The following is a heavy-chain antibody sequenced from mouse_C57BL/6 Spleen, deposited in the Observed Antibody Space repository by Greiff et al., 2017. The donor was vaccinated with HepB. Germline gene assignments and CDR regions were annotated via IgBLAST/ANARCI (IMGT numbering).Heavy chain of an antibody. CDR1: GYTFTSYW. Sequence: QVQLQQPGAELVRPGSSVKLSCKASGYTFTSYWMDWVKQRPGQGLEWIGNINPSDSETHYNQKFKDKATLTVDKSSSTAYMQLSSLTSEDSAVYYCARANYYGSSYYYAMDYWGQGTSVTVSS. CDR2: INPSDSET. V-gene: IGHV1-61*01. CDR3: ARANYYGSSYYYAMDY. D-gene: IGHD1-1*01. J-gene: IGHJ4*01.